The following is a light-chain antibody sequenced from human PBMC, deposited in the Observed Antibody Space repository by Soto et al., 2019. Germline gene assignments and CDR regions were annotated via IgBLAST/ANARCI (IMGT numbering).Light chain of an antibody. Sequence: EIVLTQSPGTLSMSPGERATLSCRASESLSNPYLAWYQHKPGQAPRLLIYGASNRATGIPDRFSGGGSGTDFTLTISRLEPEDFALYYCQQRSDRLPITFGQGTRLEIK. V-gene: IGKV3D-20*02. CDR1: ESLSNPY. CDR3: QQRSDRLPIT. J-gene: IGKJ5*01. CDR2: GAS.